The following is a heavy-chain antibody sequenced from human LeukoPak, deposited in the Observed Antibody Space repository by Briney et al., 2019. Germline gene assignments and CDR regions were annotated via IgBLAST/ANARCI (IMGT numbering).Heavy chain of an antibody. D-gene: IGHD1-26*01. V-gene: IGHV3-23*01. J-gene: IGHJ4*02. CDR2: ISSSGETT. CDR3: AKDRGMVGASVRAFDY. CDR1: GFTFRNHA. Sequence: GGSLRLSCAASGFTFRNHAMNWVRQAPGKGLEWVSGISSSGETTYYAAPVKGRFTISRDNSQNTLYLQMSSLRGEDTALYYCAKDRGMVGASVRAFDYWGQGTLVTVSS.